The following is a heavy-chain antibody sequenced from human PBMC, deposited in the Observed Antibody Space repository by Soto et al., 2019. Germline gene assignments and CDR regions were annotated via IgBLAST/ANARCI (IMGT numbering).Heavy chain of an antibody. J-gene: IGHJ4*02. CDR3: ARSGRYFDWLSGEYYFEY. CDR1: GGSISSGGYY. D-gene: IGHD3-9*01. V-gene: IGHV4-31*03. Sequence: PSETLSLTCTVSGGSISSGGYYWSWIRQHPGKGLEWIGYIYYSGSTYYNPSLKSRVTISVDTSKNQFSLKLSSVTAADTAVYYCARSGRYFDWLSGEYYFEYWGQGTLVTVSS. CDR2: IYYSGST.